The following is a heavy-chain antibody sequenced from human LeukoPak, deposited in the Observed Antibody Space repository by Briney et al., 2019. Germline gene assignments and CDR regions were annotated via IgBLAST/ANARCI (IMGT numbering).Heavy chain of an antibody. CDR1: GFSFSDYG. D-gene: IGHD1-1*01. V-gene: IGHV3-23*01. J-gene: IGHJ5*02. CDR2: ISGSGETT. CDR3: AKDRTGTTGRDWLEP. Sequence: GALRLSCAASGFSFSDYGMSWVRQPPGKGLEWVSAISGSGETTYYADSVKGRFTISRDNSQNTLYLHLNSLRVEDTAVYYCAKDRTGTTGRDWLEPWGQGTLVTVSS.